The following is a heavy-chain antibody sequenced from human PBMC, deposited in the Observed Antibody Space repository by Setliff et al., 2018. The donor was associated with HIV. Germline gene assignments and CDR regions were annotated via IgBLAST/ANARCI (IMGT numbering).Heavy chain of an antibody. D-gene: IGHD3-9*01. CDR3: VRNSFDYVEEE. J-gene: IGHJ4*02. CDR1: GGSISNYY. V-gene: IGHV4-59*12. Sequence: SETLSLTCTVSGGSISNYYWSWIRRPPGKGLEWIGYIYYSGSSYYNPSVRSRVIMSLDTSENHFSLKLSSVTAADTAVYYCVRNSFDYVEEEWGQGTQVTVSS. CDR2: IYYSGSS.